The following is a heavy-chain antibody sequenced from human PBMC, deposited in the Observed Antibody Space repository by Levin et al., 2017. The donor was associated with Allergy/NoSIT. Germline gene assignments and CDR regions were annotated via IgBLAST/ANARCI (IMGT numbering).Heavy chain of an antibody. CDR3: ARELRRVVPAASRPNWFDP. CDR1: GYTFTGYY. J-gene: IGHJ5*02. V-gene: IGHV1-2*06. CDR2: INPNSGGT. D-gene: IGHD2-2*01. Sequence: GASVKVSCKASGYTFTGYYMHWVRQAPGQGLEWMGRINPNSGGTNYAQKFQGRVTMTRDTSISTAYMELSRLRSDDTAVYYCARELRRVVPAASRPNWFDPWGQGTLVTVSS.